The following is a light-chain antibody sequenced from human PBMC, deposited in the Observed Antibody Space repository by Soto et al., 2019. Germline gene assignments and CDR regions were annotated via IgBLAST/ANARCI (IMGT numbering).Light chain of an antibody. CDR3: SSYTTTTRL. CDR2: EVS. J-gene: IGLJ3*02. CDR1: SSDIGSNNY. Sequence: QSALTQSASVSGSPGQSITISCTGTSSDIGSNNYVSWFQQRPGKAPTLIIYEVSNRPSGVSNHFSGSKSGNTASLTISGLLPEDEAEYYCSSYTTTTRLFGGGTKLTVL. V-gene: IGLV2-14*01.